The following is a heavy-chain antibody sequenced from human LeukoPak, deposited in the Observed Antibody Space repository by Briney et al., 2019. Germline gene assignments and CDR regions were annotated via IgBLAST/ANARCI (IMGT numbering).Heavy chain of an antibody. V-gene: IGHV3-66*01. CDR3: ARDSGLGSGGAFDI. CDR2: IYSGGST. J-gene: IGHJ3*02. D-gene: IGHD6-19*01. Sequence: GGSLRLSCAASGFTARSNYMSWVRQAPGKGLEWVSVIYSGGSTYHADSVKGRFTISRDNAKNSLFLQMNSLRAEDTAVYYCARDSGLGSGGAFDIWGQGTMVTVSS. CDR1: GFTARSNY.